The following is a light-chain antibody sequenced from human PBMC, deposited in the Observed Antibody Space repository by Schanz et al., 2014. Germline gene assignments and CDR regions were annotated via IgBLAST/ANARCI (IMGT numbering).Light chain of an antibody. CDR2: GAS. J-gene: IGKJ1*01. V-gene: IGKV3-15*01. CDR1: QSVSSN. Sequence: EIVLTQSPATLSLSPGERATLSCRASQSVSSNLAWYQQKPGQAPRLLIYGASTRATGFPARFSGSGAGTEFTLTISSLQSEDFAVYYCQQYDNWWTFGPGTKVEIK. CDR3: QQYDNWWT.